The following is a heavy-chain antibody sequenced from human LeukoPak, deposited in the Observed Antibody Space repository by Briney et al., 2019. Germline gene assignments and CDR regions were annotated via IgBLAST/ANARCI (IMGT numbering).Heavy chain of an antibody. V-gene: IGHV4-59*12. J-gene: IGHJ4*02. Sequence: SETLSLTCTVSGGSISSYYWSWIRQPPGKGLEWIGYIYNSGRTHTKPSLKSRVTISVDTSKNQLSLKLRYVTPADTAVYYCARGAKMATRGFDYWGQGTLVTVSS. CDR2: IYNSGRT. CDR1: GGSISSYY. D-gene: IGHD5-24*01. CDR3: ARGAKMATRGFDY.